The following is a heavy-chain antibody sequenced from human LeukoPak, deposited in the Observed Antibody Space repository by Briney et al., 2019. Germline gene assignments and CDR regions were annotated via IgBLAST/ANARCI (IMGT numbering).Heavy chain of an antibody. CDR1: GGSISSYH. CDR3: ARSRGRGASRKYYYDSSGYYSWYFDL. Sequence: SETLPLTCTVSGGSISSYHWSWIRQPAGKGLEWIGRIYTSGSTNYNPSLKSRVTMSVDTSKNQFSLKLSSVSAADTAVYYCARSRGRGASRKYYYDSSGYYSWYFDLWGRGTLVTVSS. CDR2: IYTSGST. V-gene: IGHV4-4*07. J-gene: IGHJ2*01. D-gene: IGHD3-22*01.